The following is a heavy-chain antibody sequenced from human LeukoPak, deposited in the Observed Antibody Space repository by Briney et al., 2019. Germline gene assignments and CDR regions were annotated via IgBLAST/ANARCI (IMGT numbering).Heavy chain of an antibody. J-gene: IGHJ4*02. CDR1: GYTFTGYY. CDR3: ARGLSTMIVVVINYFGY. Sequence: ASVKVSCKASGYTFTGYYMHWVRQAPGQGLEWMGWINPNSGGTNYAQKFQGRVTMTRDTSISTAYMELSRLRSDDTAVYYCARGLSTMIVVVINYFGYWGQGTLVTVSS. CDR2: INPNSGGT. D-gene: IGHD3-22*01. V-gene: IGHV1-2*02.